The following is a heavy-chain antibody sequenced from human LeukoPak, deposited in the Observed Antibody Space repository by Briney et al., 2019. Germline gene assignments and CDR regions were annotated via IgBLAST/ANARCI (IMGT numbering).Heavy chain of an antibody. D-gene: IGHD1-26*01. CDR1: GFIFSNHA. V-gene: IGHV3-23*01. J-gene: IGHJ6*02. CDR3: ARASGSYSPLSYYYGMDV. CDR2: ISGGGDNT. Sequence: GGSLRLSCAASGFIFSNHAMSWVRQAPGKGLEWVSAISGGGDNTYYADSVKGRFTISRDNSKNTLHLQMNSLRAEDTAVYYCARASGSYSPLSYYYGMDVWGQGTTVTVSS.